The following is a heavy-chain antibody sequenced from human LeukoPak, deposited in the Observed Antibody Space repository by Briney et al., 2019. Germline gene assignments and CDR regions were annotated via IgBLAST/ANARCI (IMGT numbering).Heavy chain of an antibody. CDR1: GFTFSSYA. CDR3: AKDPRGYYDSSGYYSFDY. J-gene: IGHJ4*02. V-gene: IGHV3-23*01. D-gene: IGHD3-22*01. Sequence: GGSLRLSCAASGFTFSSYAMSWVRQAPEKGLEWVSAISGSGGSTYYADSVKGRFTISRDNSKNTLYLQMNSLRAEDTAVYYCAKDPRGYYDSSGYYSFDYWGQGTLVTVSS. CDR2: ISGSGGST.